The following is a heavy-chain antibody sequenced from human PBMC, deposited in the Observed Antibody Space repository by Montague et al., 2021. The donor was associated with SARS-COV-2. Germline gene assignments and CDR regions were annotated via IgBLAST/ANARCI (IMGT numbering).Heavy chain of an antibody. V-gene: IGHV4-4*02. CDR2: IYYTGNT. CDR1: DGSISSPNW. J-gene: IGHJ6*02. Sequence: SETLSLTCAVSDGSISSPNWWNWVRQPPGKGLEWIGEIYYTGNTNYNPSLKSRVTIFIDKSKNHFSLQLSSVTAADMAVYYCARGGTYHYGMDVWGQGTTVAVS. CDR3: ARGGTYHYGMDV. D-gene: IGHD3-16*01.